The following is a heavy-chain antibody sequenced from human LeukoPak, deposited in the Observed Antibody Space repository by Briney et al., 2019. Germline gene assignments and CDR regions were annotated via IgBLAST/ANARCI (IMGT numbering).Heavy chain of an antibody. D-gene: IGHD5-18*01. CDR2: IYYSGST. V-gene: IGHV4-59*08. CDR3: VRHIQLLTHFDH. CDR1: GGSISNYC. J-gene: IGHJ4*02. Sequence: SETLSLTCTVSGGSISNYCWSWIRQPPGKGLEWIGYIYYSGSTKYNPSLKSRVTISVDTSKNQFSLKMSSVTAADAAVYYCVRHIQLLTHFDHWGQGTLVTVSS.